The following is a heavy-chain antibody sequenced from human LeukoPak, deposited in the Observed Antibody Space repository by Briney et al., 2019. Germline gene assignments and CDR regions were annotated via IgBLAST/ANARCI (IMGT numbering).Heavy chain of an antibody. Sequence: SETLSLTCAVSGGSVSSGNYYWSWIRQPPGKGLEWIGYIYYSGSTNYNPSLESRVTISVDTSKNQFSLKLISVTAADTAVYYWARALPGYCSNTSCSGGGFDPWGQGTLVTVSS. CDR2: IYYSGST. CDR3: ARALPGYCSNTSCSGGGFDP. J-gene: IGHJ5*02. V-gene: IGHV4-61*01. D-gene: IGHD2-2*01. CDR1: GGSVSSGNYY.